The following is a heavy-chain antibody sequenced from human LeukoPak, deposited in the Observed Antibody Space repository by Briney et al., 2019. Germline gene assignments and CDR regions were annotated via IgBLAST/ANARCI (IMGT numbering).Heavy chain of an antibody. CDR3: ARVTRGAFDY. D-gene: IGHD3-10*01. CDR2: IDHSGST. J-gene: IGHJ4*02. Sequence: PSETLSLTCTVSGYSISSGYYWGWIRQPPGKGLEWTGSIDHSGSTYYNPSLKSRITISVDTSKNQFSLKLSSVTAADTAVYYCARVTRGAFDYWGQGTLVTVSS. CDR1: GYSISSGYY. V-gene: IGHV4-38-2*02.